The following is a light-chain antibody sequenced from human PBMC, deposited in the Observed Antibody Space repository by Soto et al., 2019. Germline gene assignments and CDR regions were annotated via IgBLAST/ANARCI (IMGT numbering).Light chain of an antibody. CDR2: EVS. CDR1: SSDVGAYNY. J-gene: IGLJ1*01. CDR3: TSYAGTYSFFYV. V-gene: IGLV2-8*01. Sequence: QCVLTQPPSASGSAGQSVTISCTGTSSDVGAYNYVSWYQQLPGKAPKLIIYEVSKRPSGVPDRFSGSKSGNTASLTVSGLQAEDEADYYCTSYAGTYSFFYVFGTGTKVTVL.